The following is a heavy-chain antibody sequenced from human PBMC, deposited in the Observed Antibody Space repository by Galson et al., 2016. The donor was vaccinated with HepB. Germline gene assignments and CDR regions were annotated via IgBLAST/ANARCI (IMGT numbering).Heavy chain of an antibody. CDR1: GFAVNSYY. Sequence: SLRLSCAASGFAVNSYYMSWVRQAPGKGLEWVSSISSSSSCIYYADSVKGRFTISRDNAKNSLYLQMNSLRAEDTAVYYCARGVGWYYYDSSGYLDAFDIWGQGTMVTVSS. CDR3: ARGVGWYYYDSSGYLDAFDI. CDR2: ISSSSSCI. D-gene: IGHD3-22*01. V-gene: IGHV3-21*01. J-gene: IGHJ3*02.